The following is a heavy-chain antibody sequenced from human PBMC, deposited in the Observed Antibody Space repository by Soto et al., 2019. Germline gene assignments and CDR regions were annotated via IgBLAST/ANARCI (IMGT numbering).Heavy chain of an antibody. Sequence: QVQLVESGGGVVQPGRSLRLSCAASGFTFSSYAMHWVRQAPGKGLEWVAVISYDGSNKYYADSVKGRFTISRDNSKNTLYLHMNSVRAADTAVYYCASAYEGDYFDYWGQGALVTVSS. CDR3: ASAYEGDYFDY. D-gene: IGHD3-16*01. J-gene: IGHJ4*02. CDR1: GFTFSSYA. CDR2: ISYDGSNK. V-gene: IGHV3-30-3*01.